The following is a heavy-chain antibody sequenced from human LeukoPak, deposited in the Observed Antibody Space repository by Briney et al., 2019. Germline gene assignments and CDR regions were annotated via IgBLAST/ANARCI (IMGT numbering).Heavy chain of an antibody. CDR2: INPNSGGT. Sequence: ASVKVSCKASGYTFSDYYMHWVRQAPGQGLEWMGWINPNSGGTNSAQKFQGRVTMTRDTSINTAYMELSRLRSDDTAVHYCARVVGADADDAFDIWGQGTMVTVSS. CDR1: GYTFSDYY. CDR3: ARVVGADADDAFDI. D-gene: IGHD3-10*01. V-gene: IGHV1-2*02. J-gene: IGHJ3*02.